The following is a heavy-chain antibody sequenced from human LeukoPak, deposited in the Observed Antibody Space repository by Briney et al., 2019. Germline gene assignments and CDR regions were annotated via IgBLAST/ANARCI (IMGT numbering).Heavy chain of an antibody. CDR2: IYYSGST. CDR3: ARIPGPYCSGGSCYDDY. CDR1: GGSISSSSYY. D-gene: IGHD2-15*01. J-gene: IGHJ4*02. Sequence: SETLSLTCTVSGGSISSSSYYWGWIRQPPGKGLEWIGSIYYSGSTYYNPSLKSRVTISVDTSKNQFSLKLSSVTAADTAVHYCARIPGPYCSGGSCYDDYWGQGTLVTVSS. V-gene: IGHV4-39*01.